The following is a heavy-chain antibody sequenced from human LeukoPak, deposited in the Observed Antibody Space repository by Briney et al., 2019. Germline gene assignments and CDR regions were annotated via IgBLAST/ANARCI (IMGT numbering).Heavy chain of an antibody. D-gene: IGHD3-3*01. Sequence: GGSLRLSCVVSGFTFSSYWMHWVRQAPGKGLVWVSRINSDGSTTTYADSVKGRFTISRDNAKNSLYLQMNSLRAEDTAVYYCARGGRGSSITIFGVVIIYFDYWGQGTLVTVSS. CDR3: ARGGRGSSITIFGVVIIYFDY. V-gene: IGHV3-74*01. J-gene: IGHJ4*02. CDR1: GFTFSSYW. CDR2: INSDGSTT.